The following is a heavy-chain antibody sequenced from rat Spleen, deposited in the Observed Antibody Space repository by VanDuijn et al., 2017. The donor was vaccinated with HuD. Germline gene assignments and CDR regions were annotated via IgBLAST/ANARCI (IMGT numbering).Heavy chain of an antibody. V-gene: IGHV5-7*01. D-gene: IGHD1-11*01. Sequence: EVQLVESGGGLVQPGRSMKLSCAASGFTFSDYNMAWVRQAPKKGLEWVATISYDGSSTYYRDSVKGRLTISRDNAKSTLYLQMDSLRSEDTATYYCARHEDYGGYSKDYFDYWGQGVMVTVSS. J-gene: IGHJ2*01. CDR1: GFTFSDYN. CDR2: ISYDGSST. CDR3: ARHEDYGGYSKDYFDY.